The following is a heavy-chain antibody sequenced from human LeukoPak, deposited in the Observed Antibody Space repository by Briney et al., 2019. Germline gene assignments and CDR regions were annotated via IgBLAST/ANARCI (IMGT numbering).Heavy chain of an antibody. CDR2: ISSSSSYI. Sequence: GGSLRLSCAASGFTFSSYSMNWVRQAPGKGLEWVSSISSSSSYIYYADSVKGRFTISRDNAKNSLYLQMNSLRAEDTAVYYCARDHNVAVAGTCYFDYWGQGTLVTVSS. CDR1: GFTFSSYS. J-gene: IGHJ4*02. D-gene: IGHD6-19*01. V-gene: IGHV3-21*01. CDR3: ARDHNVAVAGTCYFDY.